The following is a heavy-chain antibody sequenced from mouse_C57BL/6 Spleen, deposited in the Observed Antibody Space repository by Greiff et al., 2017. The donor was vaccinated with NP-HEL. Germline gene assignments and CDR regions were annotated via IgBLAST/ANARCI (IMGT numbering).Heavy chain of an antibody. CDR3: ASGSSYEYFDV. D-gene: IGHD1-1*01. CDR2: IRNKANGYTT. V-gene: IGHV7-3*01. J-gene: IGHJ1*03. CDR1: GFTFTDYY. Sequence: EVQLVESGGGLVQPGGSLSLSCAASGFTFTDYYMSWVRQPPGKALEWLGFIRNKANGYTTEYSASVKGRFTISRDNSQSILYLQMNALRAEDTAIYYCASGSSYEYFDVWGTGTTVTVSS.